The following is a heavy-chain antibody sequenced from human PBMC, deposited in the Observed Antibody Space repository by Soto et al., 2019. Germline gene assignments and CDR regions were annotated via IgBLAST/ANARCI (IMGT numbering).Heavy chain of an antibody. CDR1: GFTFSGYW. V-gene: IGHV3-7*01. CDR2: IRYDESEQ. Sequence: EVLLVESGGGLVQPGGSMRLSCAASGFTFSGYWMSWVRQAPGKGLEWVANIRYDESEQPYVDSVEGRFTISRDNAKNALFLQMHSLRAGATAVYFCGRVFGAFNVVDWWGQGTVVTVSS. J-gene: IGHJ4*02. CDR3: GRVFGAFNVVDW. D-gene: IGHD3-3*01.